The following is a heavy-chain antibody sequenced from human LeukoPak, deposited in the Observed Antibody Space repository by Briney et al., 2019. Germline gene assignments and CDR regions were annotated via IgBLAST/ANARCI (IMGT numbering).Heavy chain of an antibody. CDR2: IYTSGST. Sequence: TSETLSLTCTVSGGSISSGSYYWSWIRQPAGKGLEWIGRIYTSGSTNYNPSLKSRVTISVDTSKNQFSLKLSSVTAADTAVYYCAFEDSQDAFDIWGQGTMVTVSS. CDR1: GGSISSGSYY. D-gene: IGHD3-22*01. J-gene: IGHJ3*02. CDR3: AFEDSQDAFDI. V-gene: IGHV4-61*02.